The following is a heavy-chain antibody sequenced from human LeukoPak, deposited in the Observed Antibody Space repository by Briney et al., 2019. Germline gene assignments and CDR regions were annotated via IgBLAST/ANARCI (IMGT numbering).Heavy chain of an antibody. CDR2: IYYTGST. D-gene: IGHD1/OR15-1a*01. CDR3: ARVGFGNTPHPIDY. V-gene: IGHV4-59*01. Sequence: SETLSLTCTVSGRSMSIYYWSWIRQPPGKGLEWIGYIYYTGSTNYNPSLKSRVTISVDTSKNQFSLELSSVTAADTAVYYCARVGFGNTPHPIDYWGQGTLVTVSS. J-gene: IGHJ4*02. CDR1: GRSMSIYY.